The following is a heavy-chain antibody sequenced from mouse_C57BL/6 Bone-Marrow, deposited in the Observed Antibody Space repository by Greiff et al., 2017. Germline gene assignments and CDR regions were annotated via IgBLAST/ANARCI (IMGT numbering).Heavy chain of an antibody. V-gene: IGHV1-52*01. Sequence: QVQLQQPGAELVRPGSSVKLSCKASGYTFTSYWMHWVKQRPIQGLEWIGNIDPSDSETHYNQKFKDKATLTVDKSSSTAYMQLSSLTSQDSAFYYCARAGLYYGNLYYFDYWGQGTTLTVSS. D-gene: IGHD2-1*01. CDR1: GYTFTSYW. CDR3: ARAGLYYGNLYYFDY. CDR2: IDPSDSET. J-gene: IGHJ2*01.